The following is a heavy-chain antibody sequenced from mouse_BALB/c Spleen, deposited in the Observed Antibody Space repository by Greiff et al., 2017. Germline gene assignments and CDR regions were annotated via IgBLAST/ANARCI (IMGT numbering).Heavy chain of an antibody. J-gene: IGHJ3*01. Sequence: EVKLMESGPGLVKPSQSLSLTCSVTGYSITSGYYWNWIRQFPGNKLEWMGYISYDGSNNYNPSLKNRISITRDTSKNQFFLKLNSVTTEDTATYYCAGEGRITFAYWGQGTLVTVSA. V-gene: IGHV3-6*02. CDR1: GYSITSGYY. CDR2: ISYDGSN. D-gene: IGHD2-4*01. CDR3: AGEGRITFAY.